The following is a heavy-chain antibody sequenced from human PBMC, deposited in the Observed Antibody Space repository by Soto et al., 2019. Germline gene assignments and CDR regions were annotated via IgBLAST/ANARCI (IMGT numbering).Heavy chain of an antibody. CDR1: AFIFSSYI. CDR2: ISGISSTI. Sequence: GGSLILSCAASAFIFSSYIMNWVRQAPGKGLEWVSYISGISSTIYYADSVRGRFTVSRDNANTSLYLQMNSLRAEDTAVYFCLKDGITYKLTRGPNFSYYMDVWGKGTTVTISS. V-gene: IGHV3-48*01. D-gene: IGHD7-27*01. CDR3: LKDGITYKLTRGPNFSYYMDV. J-gene: IGHJ6*03.